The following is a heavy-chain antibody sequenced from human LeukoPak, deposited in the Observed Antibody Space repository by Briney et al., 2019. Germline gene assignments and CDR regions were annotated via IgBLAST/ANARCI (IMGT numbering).Heavy chain of an antibody. CDR1: GFTFSSYA. CDR3: AREYCGGDCGMRPIDY. CDR2: ISYDGSNK. V-gene: IGHV3-30-3*01. J-gene: IGHJ4*02. Sequence: GGSQRLSCAASGFTFSSYAMHWVRQAPGKGLEWVAVISYDGSNKYYADSVKGRFTISRDNSKNTLYLQMNSLRAEDTTVYYCAREYCGGDCGMRPIDYWGQGTLVTVSS. D-gene: IGHD2-21*02.